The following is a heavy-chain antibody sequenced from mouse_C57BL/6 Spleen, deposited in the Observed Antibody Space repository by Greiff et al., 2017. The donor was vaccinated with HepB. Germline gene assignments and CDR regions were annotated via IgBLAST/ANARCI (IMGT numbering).Heavy chain of an antibody. D-gene: IGHD1-1*01. CDR2: IDPETGGT. J-gene: IGHJ4*01. CDR3: TRGYYGSNYAMDY. CDR1: GYTFTDYE. V-gene: IGHV1-15*01. Sequence: VQLQQSGAELVRPGASVTLSCKASGYTFTDYEMHWVKQTPVHGLEWIGAIDPETGGTAYNQKFKGKAILTADKSSSTAYMELRSLTSEDSAVYDCTRGYYGSNYAMDYWGQGTSVTVSS.